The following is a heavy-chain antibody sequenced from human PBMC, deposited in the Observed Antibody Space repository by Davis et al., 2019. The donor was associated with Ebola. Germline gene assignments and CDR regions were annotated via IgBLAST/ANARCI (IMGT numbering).Heavy chain of an antibody. CDR3: AKDLSYYDFWSGYSDAFDI. D-gene: IGHD3-3*01. Sequence: GESLKISCAASGFTFSSYGMHCVRQAPGKGLEWVAVISYDGSNKYYADSVKGRFTISRDNSKNTLYLQMNSLRAEDTAVYYCAKDLSYYDFWSGYSDAFDIWGQGTMITVS. CDR2: ISYDGSNK. CDR1: GFTFSSYG. J-gene: IGHJ3*02. V-gene: IGHV3-30*18.